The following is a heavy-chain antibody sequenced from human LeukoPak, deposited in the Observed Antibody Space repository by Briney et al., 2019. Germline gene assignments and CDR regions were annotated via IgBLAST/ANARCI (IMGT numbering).Heavy chain of an antibody. D-gene: IGHD3-3*01. CDR3: ARVKYNDFWSGYSPPDY. CDR2: ISGSGGST. Sequence: GGSLRLSCEASGFTFSANAIHWVRQAPGQGLQYVSAISGSGGSTYYADSVKGRFTISRDNSKNTVYLQMGSLRAEDMAVYYCARVKYNDFWSGYSPPDYWGQGTLVTVSS. V-gene: IGHV3-64*02. CDR1: GFTFSANA. J-gene: IGHJ4*02.